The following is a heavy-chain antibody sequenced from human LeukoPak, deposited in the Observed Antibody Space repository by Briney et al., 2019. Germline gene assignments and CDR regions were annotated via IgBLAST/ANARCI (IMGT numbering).Heavy chain of an antibody. Sequence: ASVKVSCKASGYTFTSYDINWVRQATGQGLEWMGWMNPNSGNIGYAQKFQGRVTMTRNTSISTAYMELSSLRSEDTAVYYCARVVTMIVVVNYYYGMDVWGQGTTVTVSS. D-gene: IGHD3-22*01. CDR1: GYTFTSYD. CDR3: ARVVTMIVVVNYYYGMDV. CDR2: MNPNSGNI. J-gene: IGHJ6*02. V-gene: IGHV1-8*01.